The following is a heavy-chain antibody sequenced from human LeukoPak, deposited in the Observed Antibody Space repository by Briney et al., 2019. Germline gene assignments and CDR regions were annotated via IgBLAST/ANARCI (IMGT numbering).Heavy chain of an antibody. CDR2: IIPIFGIA. V-gene: IGHV1-69*04. J-gene: IGHJ4*02. D-gene: IGHD5-12*01. CDR1: GGTLSSYA. CDR3: ASRYSGYDGEVDY. Sequence: SVKVSCKASGGTLSSYAISWVRQAPGQGLEWMGRIIPIFGIANYAQKLQGRVTITADKSTSTAYMELSSLRSEDTAVYYCASRYSGYDGEVDYWGQGTLVTVSS.